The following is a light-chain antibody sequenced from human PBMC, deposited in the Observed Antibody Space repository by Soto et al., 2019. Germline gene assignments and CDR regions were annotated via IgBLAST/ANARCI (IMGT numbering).Light chain of an antibody. CDR1: SSDVGGYNY. Sequence: QSVLTQPPSAAGSPGQSVAISCTGTSSDVGGYNYVSWYQQLPGKAPKLMIYDVSKRPSGVPDRFSGSKSGNSASLTVSGLQAADEADYYCSSYAGTHIVFGTGTKLTV. CDR3: SSYAGTHIV. V-gene: IGLV2-8*01. CDR2: DVS. J-gene: IGLJ1*01.